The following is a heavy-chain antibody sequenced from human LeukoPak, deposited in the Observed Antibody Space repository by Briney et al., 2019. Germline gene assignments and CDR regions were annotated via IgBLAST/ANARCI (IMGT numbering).Heavy chain of an antibody. CDR2: IHYTGST. D-gene: IGHD3-10*01. Sequence: SETLSLTCTVSGGSISSYYWSWIRQSPGKGLECIGYIHYTGSTNYNPSLKSRVTISVETSKNQFSLKLKSVTAADTAVYYCARGGYYGSGNDFRFDPWGQGTLVTVSS. CDR3: ARGGYYGSGNDFRFDP. V-gene: IGHV4-59*01. J-gene: IGHJ5*02. CDR1: GGSISSYY.